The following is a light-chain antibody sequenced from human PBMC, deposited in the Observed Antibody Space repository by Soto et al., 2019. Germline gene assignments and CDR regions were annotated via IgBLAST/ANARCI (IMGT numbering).Light chain of an antibody. CDR3: QSYDISLSCYV. Sequence: QPVLTQPPSVSGAPGQRVTISCTGSSSNIGADYDVHWYQQLPGTAPKLLIYGNSNRPSGVPDRFSGSKSGTSASLAITGLQAEDEADYYCQSYDISLSCYVFGTGTKLTVL. J-gene: IGLJ1*01. CDR2: GNS. V-gene: IGLV1-40*01. CDR1: SSNIGADYD.